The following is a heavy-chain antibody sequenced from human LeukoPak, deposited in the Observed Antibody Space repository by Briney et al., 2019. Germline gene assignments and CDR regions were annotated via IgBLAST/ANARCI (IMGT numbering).Heavy chain of an antibody. CDR2: IKQDGSEK. Sequence: PGGSLRLSCAASGFTFSSYWMSWVRQAPGRGLEWVANIKQDGSEKYYVDSVRGRFTISRDNAKNSLYLQMNSLRAEDTAVYYCARDGWGGTSDNWFDPWGQGTLVTVSS. V-gene: IGHV3-7*05. D-gene: IGHD2-2*01. CDR3: ARDGWGGTSDNWFDP. CDR1: GFTFSSYW. J-gene: IGHJ5*02.